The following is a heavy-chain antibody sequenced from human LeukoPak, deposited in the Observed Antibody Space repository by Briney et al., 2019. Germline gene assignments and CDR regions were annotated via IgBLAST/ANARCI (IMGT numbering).Heavy chain of an antibody. V-gene: IGHV3-74*01. J-gene: IGHJ4*02. CDR1: GFTFSSYW. CDR3: TRGGGRGVDY. Sequence: GGSLTLSCAASGFTFSSYWMHWVRQAPGKGLVWVSRINSDGSSTNYADSVKGRFTISRDNAKNTLYPQMNSLRAEDTAVYYCTRGGGRGVDYWGQGTLVTVSS. D-gene: IGHD3-10*01. CDR2: INSDGSST.